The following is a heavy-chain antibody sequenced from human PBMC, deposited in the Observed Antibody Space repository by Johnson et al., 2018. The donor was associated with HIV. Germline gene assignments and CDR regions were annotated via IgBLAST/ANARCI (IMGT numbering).Heavy chain of an antibody. J-gene: IGHJ3*02. V-gene: IGHV3-7*01. CDR1: GFIFSKYN. D-gene: IGHD3-10*01. CDR3: ARDAVTVVRGVIYGWVVFDI. Sequence: VQLVESGGGVVQPGGSLRLSCEVSGFIFSKYNMAWIRQAPGKGLEWVANIKEDGSEKYYVDSVKGRFTISRDNAKNSLYLQMNSLRAEDTAVYFCARDAVTVVRGVIYGWVVFDIWGQGTMVTVSS. CDR2: IKEDGSEK.